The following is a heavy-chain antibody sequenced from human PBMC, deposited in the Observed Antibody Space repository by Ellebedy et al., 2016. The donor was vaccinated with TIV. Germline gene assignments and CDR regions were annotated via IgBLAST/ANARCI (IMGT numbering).Heavy chain of an antibody. CDR2: ISYNSDRT. Sequence: GESLKISXAASGFTFSGYAMSWVRQAPGKGLEWVSSISYNSDRTYYADSVKGRFTISRDNSKNTLYLQMNSLRVEDTAVYYCTRRGSMFDHWGQGTLVSVSS. V-gene: IGHV3-23*01. J-gene: IGHJ4*02. CDR3: TRRGSMFDH. CDR1: GFTFSGYA.